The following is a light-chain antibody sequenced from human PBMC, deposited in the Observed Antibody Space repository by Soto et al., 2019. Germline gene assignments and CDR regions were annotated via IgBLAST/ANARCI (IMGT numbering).Light chain of an antibody. J-gene: IGKJ4*01. V-gene: IGKV3-11*01. Sequence: EIVLTQSPATLSLSPGERATLSCRASQSVSSYLAWYQQKPAEAPRLLIYDASNRATGIPARFSGSGSGTDFTLTISSLEPDDFAVYYCQQRSDWPSTFGGGTKVQIK. CDR3: QQRSDWPST. CDR2: DAS. CDR1: QSVSSY.